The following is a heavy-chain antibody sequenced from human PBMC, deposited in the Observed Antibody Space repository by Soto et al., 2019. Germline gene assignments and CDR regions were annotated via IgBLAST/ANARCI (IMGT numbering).Heavy chain of an antibody. Sequence: QLLESGPGLVKPSETLSLTCTVSGGSISSSSYYWGWIRQPPGKGLEWIGSIYYSGSTYYNPSLKSRVTISVDTSKNQFSLKLSSVTAADTAVYYCARQGGIADPNWFDPWGQGTLVTVSS. CDR1: GGSISSSSYY. D-gene: IGHD6-13*01. V-gene: IGHV4-39*01. J-gene: IGHJ5*02. CDR2: IYYSGST. CDR3: ARQGGIADPNWFDP.